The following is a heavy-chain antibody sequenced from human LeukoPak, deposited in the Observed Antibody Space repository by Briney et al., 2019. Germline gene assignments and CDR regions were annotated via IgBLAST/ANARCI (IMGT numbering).Heavy chain of an antibody. Sequence: GASVKVSCKASGYTFTDHYIHWVRQAPGQGLEWMGWFNPNSGGTGYAQKFQGRVTMTRNTSISTAYMELSSLRSEDTAVYYCARVGGAGPSSSWYRDDFDYWGQGTLVTVSS. V-gene: IGHV1-8*02. CDR3: ARVGGAGPSSSWYRDDFDY. CDR1: GYTFTDHY. CDR2: FNPNSGGT. J-gene: IGHJ4*02. D-gene: IGHD6-13*01.